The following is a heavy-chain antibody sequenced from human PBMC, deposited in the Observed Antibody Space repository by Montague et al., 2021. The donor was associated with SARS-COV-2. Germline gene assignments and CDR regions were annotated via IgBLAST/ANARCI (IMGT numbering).Heavy chain of an antibody. Sequence: SETLSLTCTVSGASVGSSDWGWIRQSSGKGLEWIGYFYSVGSTDYNPSLKSRATISRDTSKNQFSLKVRSVTAADTAVYYCARETMTADAFDIWGQGTVVTVSS. D-gene: IGHD1-14*01. CDR1: GASVGSSD. CDR2: FYSVGST. J-gene: IGHJ3*02. V-gene: IGHV4-59*02. CDR3: ARETMTADAFDI.